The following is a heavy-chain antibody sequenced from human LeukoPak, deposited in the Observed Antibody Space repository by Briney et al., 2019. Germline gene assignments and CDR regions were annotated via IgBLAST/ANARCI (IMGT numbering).Heavy chain of an antibody. D-gene: IGHD5-12*01. J-gene: IGHJ4*02. CDR1: GFTFSTYV. CDR3: AKGSGYDTDFDY. V-gene: IGHV3-23*01. CDR2: ISGSGDNT. Sequence: GGSLRLSCAASGFTFSTYVMSWVRQAPGKGLEWVSGISGSGDNTYYADSVKGRFTISRDNSKNTVYLQMNSLRDEDTAVYYCAKGSGYDTDFDYWGQGTLVRVSS.